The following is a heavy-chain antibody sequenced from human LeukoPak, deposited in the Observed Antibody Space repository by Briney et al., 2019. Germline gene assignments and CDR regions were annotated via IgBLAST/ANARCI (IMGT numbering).Heavy chain of an antibody. J-gene: IGHJ5*02. CDR2: ISGSGGST. V-gene: IGHV3-23*01. Sequence: GGSLRLSCAASGFPFSSYAMSWVRQAPGKGLEWVSAISGSGGSTYYADSVKGRFTISRDNSKNTLYLQMNSLRAEDTAVYYCAKDVMVRGVMADWFDPWGQGTLVTVAS. CDR1: GFPFSSYA. CDR3: AKDVMVRGVMADWFDP. D-gene: IGHD3-10*01.